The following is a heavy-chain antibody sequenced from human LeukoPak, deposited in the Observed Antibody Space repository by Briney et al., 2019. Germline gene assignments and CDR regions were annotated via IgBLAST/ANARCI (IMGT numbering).Heavy chain of an antibody. V-gene: IGHV3-30*02. CDR1: GFAFSTYD. CDR3: ARMTSGYSELDY. D-gene: IGHD3-22*01. Sequence: PGGSLRLSCAASGFAFSTYDMHWVRQTPGKGLEWVTFIRNDGSTKYYADSVKGRFTISRDNSKNTLYLQMNSLRAEDTAVYYCARMTSGYSELDYWGQGTLVTVSS. CDR2: IRNDGSTK. J-gene: IGHJ4*02.